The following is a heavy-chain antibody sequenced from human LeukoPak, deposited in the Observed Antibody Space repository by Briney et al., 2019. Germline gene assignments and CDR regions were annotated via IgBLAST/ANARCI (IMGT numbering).Heavy chain of an antibody. CDR3: ARTPIVVVVAATLSWFDP. V-gene: IGHV1-2*06. Sequence: GASVKVSCKASGYTFTGYYMHWVRQAPGQGLEWMGRINPNSGGTNYAQKFQGRVTMTRDTSISTAYMELSRLRSDDRAVYYCARTPIVVVVAATLSWFDPWGQGTLVTVSS. J-gene: IGHJ5*02. CDR1: GYTFTGYY. D-gene: IGHD2-15*01. CDR2: INPNSGGT.